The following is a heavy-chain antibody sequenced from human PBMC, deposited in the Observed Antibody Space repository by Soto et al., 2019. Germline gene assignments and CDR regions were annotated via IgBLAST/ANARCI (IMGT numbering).Heavy chain of an antibody. CDR3: AKDLGRGYSYLDV. D-gene: IGHD5-18*01. Sequence: GGSLRLSCAASGFTFNNHGMHWVRQAPGKGLEWVAVISHEGGKKYYVDSVKGRFTLARDNSKNTLFLQMNSLSTEDTAVYYCAKDLGRGYSYLDVWGQGTTVTVSS. CDR1: GFTFNNHG. J-gene: IGHJ6*02. CDR2: ISHEGGKK. V-gene: IGHV3-30*18.